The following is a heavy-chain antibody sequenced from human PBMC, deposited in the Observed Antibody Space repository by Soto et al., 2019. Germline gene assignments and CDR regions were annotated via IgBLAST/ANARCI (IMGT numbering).Heavy chain of an antibody. D-gene: IGHD3-22*01. Sequence: SETLSLTSTVSGGTISSGGYYWSWIRQHPGKGLEWIGYIYYSGSTYYNPSLKSRVTISVDTSKNQFSLKLSSVTAADTAVYYCARGWDSSGYAAEYFQHWGQGTLVTVSS. J-gene: IGHJ1*01. CDR1: GGTISSGGYY. CDR3: ARGWDSSGYAAEYFQH. CDR2: IYYSGST. V-gene: IGHV4-31*03.